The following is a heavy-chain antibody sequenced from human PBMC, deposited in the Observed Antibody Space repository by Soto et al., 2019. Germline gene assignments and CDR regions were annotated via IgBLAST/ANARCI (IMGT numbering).Heavy chain of an antibody. CDR1: GFTFSSYG. CDR2: IWYDGSNK. Sequence: GGSLRLSCAASGFTFSSYGMHWVRQAPGKGLEWVAVIWYDGSNKYYADSVKGRFTISRDNSKNTLYLQMNSLRAEDTAVYYCARDSSSSRVRYYYYGMDVWGQGTTVTVSS. CDR3: ARDSSSSRVRYYYYGMDV. J-gene: IGHJ6*02. V-gene: IGHV3-33*01. D-gene: IGHD6-6*01.